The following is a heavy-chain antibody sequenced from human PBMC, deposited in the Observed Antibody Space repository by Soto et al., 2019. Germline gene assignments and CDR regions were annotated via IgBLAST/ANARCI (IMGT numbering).Heavy chain of an antibody. CDR2: ISPDNGNT. D-gene: IGHD3-10*01. Sequence: SVKGRCKASGYRVTHNGITWVRQEKRKGLEWMGWISPDNGNTNDGQTLQGRVTLTTDPSTSTVYMELRSLRSDATAVYYCSRAQSFARSSYYGMDVWGQETTVTVSS. J-gene: IGHJ6*02. CDR3: SRAQSFARSSYYGMDV. V-gene: IGHV1-18*01. CDR1: GYRVTHNG.